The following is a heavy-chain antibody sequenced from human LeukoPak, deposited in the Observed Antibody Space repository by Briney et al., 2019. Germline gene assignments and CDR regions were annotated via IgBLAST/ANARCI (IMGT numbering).Heavy chain of an antibody. D-gene: IGHD3-10*01. Sequence: PSETLSLTCAVSGGSISSGGYSWSWIRQPPGKGLEWIGYIYHSGSTYYNPSLKSRVTISVDRSKNQFSLKLSSVTAADTAVYYCARERRGELSPYFDYWGQGTLVTVSS. CDR2: IYHSGST. V-gene: IGHV4-30-2*01. J-gene: IGHJ4*02. CDR1: GGSISSGGYS. CDR3: ARERRGELSPYFDY.